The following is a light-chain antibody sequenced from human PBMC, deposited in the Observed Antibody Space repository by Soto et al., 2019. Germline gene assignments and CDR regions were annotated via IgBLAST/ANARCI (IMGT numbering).Light chain of an antibody. Sequence: QSALTQPASVSGSPGQSITISCTGTSSDVGSYNLVSWYQQHPGKAPKLMIYEGSKRPSGVSNRFSGSKSGNTASLTISGIQAADEADYYISSHPGSYVFGTG. J-gene: IGLJ1*01. V-gene: IGLV2-23*01. CDR1: SSDVGSYNL. CDR3: SSHPGSYV. CDR2: EGS.